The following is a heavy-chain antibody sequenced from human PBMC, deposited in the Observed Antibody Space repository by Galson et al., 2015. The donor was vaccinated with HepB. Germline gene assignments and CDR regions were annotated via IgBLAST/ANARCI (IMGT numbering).Heavy chain of an antibody. J-gene: IGHJ4*02. CDR1: GFTFSSYA. CDR3: AKVQDMAVADLSPRYFDY. D-gene: IGHD6-19*01. V-gene: IGHV3-23*01. CDR2: ISGSGGST. Sequence: SLRLSCAASGFTFSSYAMSWVRQAPGKGLEWVSAISGSGGSTYYADSVKGRFTISRDNSKNTLYLQMNSLRAEDTAVYYCAKVQDMAVADLSPRYFDYWGQGTLVTVSS.